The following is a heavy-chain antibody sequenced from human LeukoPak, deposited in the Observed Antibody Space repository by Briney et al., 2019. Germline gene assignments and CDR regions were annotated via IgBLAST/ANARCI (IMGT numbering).Heavy chain of an antibody. Sequence: HSETLSLTCSVSGGSISTYYWNWIRQPAGKGLEWIGRIYTGGSTTYNPSLKSRVTMSVDTSKNQFSLKLSSVTAADTAVYYCAKSLGSCSSISCYFLDNWFDPWGQGTLVTVSS. CDR1: GGSISTYY. CDR2: IYTGGST. J-gene: IGHJ5*02. D-gene: IGHD2-2*01. CDR3: AKSLGSCSSISCYFLDNWFDP. V-gene: IGHV4-4*07.